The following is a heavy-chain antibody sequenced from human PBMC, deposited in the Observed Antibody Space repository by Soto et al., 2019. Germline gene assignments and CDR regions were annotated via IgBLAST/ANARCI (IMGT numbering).Heavy chain of an antibody. CDR1: GGSISSGG. V-gene: IGHV6-1*01. J-gene: IGHJ6*02. CDR3: TRNLYGMDV. Sequence: PSETLSLTCTVSGGSISSGGYYWNWIRQSPSRGLEWLGRTYYRSKWYNDYAVSVKSRITINPDTSKNQFSLHLTSVSPEDTAVYYCTRNLYGMDVWGQGTTVTVSS. CDR2: TYYRSKWYN.